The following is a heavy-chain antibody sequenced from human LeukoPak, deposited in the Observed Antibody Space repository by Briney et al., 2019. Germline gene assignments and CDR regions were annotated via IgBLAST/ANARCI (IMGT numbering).Heavy chain of an antibody. CDR3: AKVPHSWGLFDS. CDR1: GFSFSGYG. D-gene: IGHD3-16*01. CDR2: IRDNGSTR. Sequence: VGSLRVSCAASGFSFSGYGLHWVRQAPGKGLECMAFIRDNGSTRYYADSVKGRFTVSRDNSKNTLYLQMDSLRTEDTAVYYCAKVPHSWGLFDSWGQGTLVTVSS. V-gene: IGHV3-30*02. J-gene: IGHJ5*01.